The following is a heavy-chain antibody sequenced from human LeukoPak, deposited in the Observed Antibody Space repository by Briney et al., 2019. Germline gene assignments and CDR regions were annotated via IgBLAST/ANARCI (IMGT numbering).Heavy chain of an antibody. CDR2: INPSGGST. V-gene: IGHV1-46*01. J-gene: IGHJ6*02. CDR1: GYTFTSYY. Sequence: GASVKVSCMAFGYTFTSYYMHWVRQAPGPGLEWMGIINPSGGSTSYVQKFQGRVTLTRDTSTSTDYMELSSLGSEDTTVYYCARESVVGATNQDYYYGMDVCSQETTVTVSS. CDR3: ARESVVGATNQDYYYGMDV. D-gene: IGHD1-26*01.